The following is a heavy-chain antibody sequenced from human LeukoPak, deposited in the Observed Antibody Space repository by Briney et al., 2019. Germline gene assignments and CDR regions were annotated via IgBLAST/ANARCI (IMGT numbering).Heavy chain of an antibody. D-gene: IGHD3-22*01. CDR3: ARLGVYDGGVFYYYFDY. CDR1: GFTFSSYA. J-gene: IGHJ4*02. CDR2: ISYDGSNK. Sequence: GGSLRLSCAASGFTFSSYAMHWVRQAPGKGLEWVAVISYDGSNKYYADSVKGRFTISRDNSKNTLYLQMNSLRAEDTAVYYCARLGVYDGGVFYYYFDYGGKEPLVTVSS. V-gene: IGHV3-30-3*01.